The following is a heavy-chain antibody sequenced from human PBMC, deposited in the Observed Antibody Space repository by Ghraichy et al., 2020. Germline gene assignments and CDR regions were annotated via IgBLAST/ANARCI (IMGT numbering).Heavy chain of an antibody. J-gene: IGHJ4*02. D-gene: IGHD6-19*01. CDR1: GYTFTSYA. Sequence: ASVKVSCKASGYTFTSYAMHWVRQAPGQRLEWMGWINAGNGNTKYSQKFQGRVTITRDTSASTAYMELSSLRSEDTAVYYCALPPIAVAGTSPLTDYWGQGTLVTVSS. CDR2: INAGNGNT. CDR3: ALPPIAVAGTSPLTDY. V-gene: IGHV1-3*01.